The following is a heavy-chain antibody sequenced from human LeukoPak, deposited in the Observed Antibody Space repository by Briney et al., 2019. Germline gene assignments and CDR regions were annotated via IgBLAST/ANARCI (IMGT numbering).Heavy chain of an antibody. CDR2: IYTSGST. D-gene: IGHD4-17*01. J-gene: IGHJ3*02. V-gene: IGHV4-4*07. Sequence: SETLSLTCTVSGGSISSYYWSWIRQPAGKGLEWIGRIYTSGSTNYNPSLKNRVTMSVDTSKNQFSLKLSSVTAADTAVYYCARGRDYGDYLTFYAFDIWGQGTMVTVSS. CDR1: GGSISSYY. CDR3: ARGRDYGDYLTFYAFDI.